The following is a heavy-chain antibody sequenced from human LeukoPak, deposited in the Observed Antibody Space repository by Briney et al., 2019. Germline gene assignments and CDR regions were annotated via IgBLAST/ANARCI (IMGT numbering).Heavy chain of an antibody. CDR1: GGSISSYY. J-gene: IGHJ4*02. V-gene: IGHV4-59*01. CDR2: IYYSGST. CDR3: ARVGSRYDFWSGYYSGFDY. Sequence: PSETLSLTCTVSGGSISSYYWSWIRQPPRKGLEGLGYIYYSGSTNYNPSLKSRVTISVDTSKNQFSLKLSSVTAADTAVYYCARVGSRYDFWSGYYSGFDYWGQGTLVTASS. D-gene: IGHD3-3*01.